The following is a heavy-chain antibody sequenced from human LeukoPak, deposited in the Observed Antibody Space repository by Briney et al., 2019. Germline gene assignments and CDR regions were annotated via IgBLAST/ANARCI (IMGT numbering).Heavy chain of an antibody. V-gene: IGHV4-39*07. CDR3: ASSGSFRQQLIK. CDR1: GASISSSSHY. J-gene: IGHJ4*02. Sequence: SETLSLTCTVSGASISSSSHYWGWIRQPPGKELQWIASVYYSGRTNYNPSLKSRVTISVGTSKNQFSLKLSSVTAADTAVYYCASSGSFRQQLIKWGQGTLVTVSS. D-gene: IGHD6-13*01. CDR2: VYYSGRT.